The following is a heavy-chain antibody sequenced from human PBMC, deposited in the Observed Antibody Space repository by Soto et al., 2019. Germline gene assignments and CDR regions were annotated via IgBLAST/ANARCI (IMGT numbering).Heavy chain of an antibody. D-gene: IGHD5-12*01. V-gene: IGHV3-7*05. CDR3: LKDISPGGLDN. Sequence: EVQLVESGGGLVQPGGSLRLSCLASEFTFNTYWMNWVRQAPGRGLEWVANIKDDGSEKNYVDSVKGRFTISRDNAKNSLYLQMNSLTPDDSALYYCLKDISPGGLDNWGQGTLVTVSS. J-gene: IGHJ4*02. CDR2: IKDDGSEK. CDR1: EFTFNTYW.